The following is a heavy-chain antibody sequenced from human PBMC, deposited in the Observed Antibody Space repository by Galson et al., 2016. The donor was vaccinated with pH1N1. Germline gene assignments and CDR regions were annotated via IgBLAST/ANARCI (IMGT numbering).Heavy chain of an antibody. CDR2: MNPNTGGT. V-gene: IGHV1-8*03. CDR1: GYTFNNYD. D-gene: IGHD6-19*01. CDR3: ARGHPLGSISGWV. Sequence: SVKVSCKASGYTFNNYDINWVRQTPGQGLEWMGWMNPNTGGTDSAQKFQGRVTLTRNTPEGTAFMELSNLRSDETAVYYCARGHPLGSISGWVWGQGSLVTVSS. J-gene: IGHJ4*02.